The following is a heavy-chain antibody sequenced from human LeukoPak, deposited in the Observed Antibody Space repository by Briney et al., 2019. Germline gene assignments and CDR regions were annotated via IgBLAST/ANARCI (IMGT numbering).Heavy chain of an antibody. CDR2: MNPNSGNT. D-gene: IGHD3-22*01. CDR3: ARDYYDSSGYYYEEAFDI. Sequence: GASVKVSCETSGYTFSSYSINWVRQATGQGLEWMGWMNPNSGNTGYAQKFQGRVTITRNTSISTAYMELSSLRSEDTAVYYCARDYYDSSGYYYEEAFDIWGQGTMVTVSS. V-gene: IGHV1-8*01. J-gene: IGHJ3*02. CDR1: GYTFSSYS.